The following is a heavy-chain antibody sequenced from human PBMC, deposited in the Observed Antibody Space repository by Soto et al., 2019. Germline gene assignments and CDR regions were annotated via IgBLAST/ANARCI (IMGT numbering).Heavy chain of an antibody. V-gene: IGHV3-33*01. CDR1: GLTFSSYG. D-gene: IGHD5-12*01. Sequence: GSLRLSCAASGLTFSSYGMHWVRQAPGKGLEWVAVIWYDGSNKYYADSVKGRFTISRDNSKNTLYLQMNSLRAEDTAVYYCAREGTDIVATLFDHWGQGTLVTVSS. CDR3: AREGTDIVATLFDH. J-gene: IGHJ4*02. CDR2: IWYDGSNK.